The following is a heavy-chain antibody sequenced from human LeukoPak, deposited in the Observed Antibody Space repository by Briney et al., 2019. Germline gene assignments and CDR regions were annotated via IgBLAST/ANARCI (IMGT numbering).Heavy chain of an antibody. J-gene: IGHJ4*02. CDR3: ARDMDDLVTLSFDY. Sequence: GGSLRLSCAASGFTFSSYAMSWVRQAPGKGLEWVSAIISSGGSTYYADSVKGRFTISRDNSKNTLYLQMNSLRAEDTAVYYCARDMDDLVTLSFDYWGQGTLVTVSS. D-gene: IGHD5-18*01. CDR1: GFTFSSYA. V-gene: IGHV3-23*01. CDR2: IISSGGST.